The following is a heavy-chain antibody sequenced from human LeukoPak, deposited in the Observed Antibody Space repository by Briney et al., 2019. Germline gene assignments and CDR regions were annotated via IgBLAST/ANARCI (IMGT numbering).Heavy chain of an antibody. CDR2: IYTSGST. CDR1: GGSFSGYY. V-gene: IGHV4-59*10. J-gene: IGHJ3*02. D-gene: IGHD5-24*01. CDR3: ARWDGYNYDAFDI. Sequence: SETLSLTCAVYGGSFSGYYWSWIRQPAGKGLEWIGRIYTSGSTNYNPSLKSRVTISVDTSKNQFSLKLSSVTAADTAVYYCARWDGYNYDAFDIWGQGTMVTVSS.